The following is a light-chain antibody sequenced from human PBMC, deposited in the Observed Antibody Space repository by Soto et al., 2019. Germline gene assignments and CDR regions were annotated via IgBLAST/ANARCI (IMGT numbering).Light chain of an antibody. J-gene: IGKJ1*01. CDR2: GAS. V-gene: IGKV3-20*01. CDR3: QQYSDSPPT. CDR1: QRVSARY. Sequence: IVLTQSPGTLSLSPGDRATLSCRASQRVSARYLAWFHQKPGQAPRLLIFGASARATGIPDRFIGSGSGTDFTLTIDRLEPEDFAMYYCQQYSDSPPTFGQGTKLEIK.